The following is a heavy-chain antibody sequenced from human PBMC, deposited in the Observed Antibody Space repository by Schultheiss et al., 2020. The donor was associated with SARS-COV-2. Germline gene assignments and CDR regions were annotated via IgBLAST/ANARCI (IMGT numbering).Heavy chain of an antibody. V-gene: IGHV3-23*01. CDR2: IRGNGNFT. Sequence: GGSLRLSCAGSGFTFSSYGMTWVRQAPGKGLEWISAIRGNGNFTYYADSVKGRFTISRDNSKNTLSVQMNNLRAEDTAIYYCAKGYGSGTYNYYYFDLWGQGTRVTVSS. CDR3: AKGYGSGTYNYYYFDL. CDR1: GFTFSSYG. D-gene: IGHD3-10*01. J-gene: IGHJ4*02.